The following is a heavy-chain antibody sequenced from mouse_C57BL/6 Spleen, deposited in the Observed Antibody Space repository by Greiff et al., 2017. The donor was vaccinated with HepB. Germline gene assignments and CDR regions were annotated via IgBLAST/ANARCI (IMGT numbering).Heavy chain of an antibody. CDR3: ARSDSNYVPFAY. Sequence: VQLQKSGPELVKPGASVKISCKASGYSFTGYYMNWVKQSPEKSLEWIGEINPSTGGTTYNQKFKAKATLTVDKSSSTAYMQLKSLTSEDSAVYYCARSDSNYVPFAYWGQGTLVTVSA. CDR1: GYSFTGYY. D-gene: IGHD2-5*01. CDR2: INPSTGGT. V-gene: IGHV1-42*01. J-gene: IGHJ3*01.